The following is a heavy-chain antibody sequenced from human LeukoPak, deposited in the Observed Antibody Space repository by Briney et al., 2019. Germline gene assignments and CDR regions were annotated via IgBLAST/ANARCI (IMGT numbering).Heavy chain of an antibody. D-gene: IGHD3-10*01. V-gene: IGHV4-30-2*01. CDR1: GGSISSGGYS. CDR3: ARGHYGSGSYYKLGFDP. Sequence: PSQTPSLTCAVSGGSISSGGYSWSWIRQPPGKGLEWIGYIYHSGSTYYNPSLKSRVTISVDRSKNQFSLKLSSVTAADTAVYYCARGHYGSGSYYKLGFDPWGQGTLVTVSS. J-gene: IGHJ5*02. CDR2: IYHSGST.